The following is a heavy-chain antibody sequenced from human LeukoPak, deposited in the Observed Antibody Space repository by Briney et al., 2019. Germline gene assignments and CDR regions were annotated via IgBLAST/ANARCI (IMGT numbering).Heavy chain of an antibody. CDR3: ARGGYYNPPEGDFDY. CDR2: TCYRSKWFN. D-gene: IGHD3-9*01. CDR1: GDSVSSNSAA. Sequence: SQTLSLTCAISGDSVSSNSAAWNWIRPSPSRGLEWLGRTCYRSKWFNDYAASVRSRITIKPDTSKNQFSLQLNSVTPEDTAVYYCARGGYYNPPEGDFDYWGQGILVAVSS. V-gene: IGHV6-1*01. J-gene: IGHJ4*02.